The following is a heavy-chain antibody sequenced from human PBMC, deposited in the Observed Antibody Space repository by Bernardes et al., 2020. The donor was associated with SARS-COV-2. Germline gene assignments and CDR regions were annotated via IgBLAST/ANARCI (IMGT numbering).Heavy chain of an antibody. V-gene: IGHV4-59*01. J-gene: IGHJ4*02. CDR1: GGSLRASY. CDR3: ARGFDY. Sequence: SETLTLTCTVSGGSLRASYWSWFRQPPGKGLEWIGYLYYTGSTNYNPSLQSRVTISVDTSKNQFSLKLSSVTAADTAVYYCARGFDYWGQGILVTVSS. CDR2: LYYTGST.